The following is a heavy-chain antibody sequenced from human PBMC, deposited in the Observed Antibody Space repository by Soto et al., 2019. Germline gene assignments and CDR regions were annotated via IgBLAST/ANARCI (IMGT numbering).Heavy chain of an antibody. Sequence: SETLSFTCTVSVGSISSYYWSWIRQPPGKGLEWIGYIYKSATTYYNASFESRVAISLDTSKSQFSLNVTSVTAADTAVYFCARGRYCLTGRCFPNWFDSWGQGTLVTV. CDR3: ARGRYCLTGRCFPNWFDS. CDR1: VGSISSYY. D-gene: IGHD2-15*01. J-gene: IGHJ5*01. CDR2: IYKSATT. V-gene: IGHV4-4*08.